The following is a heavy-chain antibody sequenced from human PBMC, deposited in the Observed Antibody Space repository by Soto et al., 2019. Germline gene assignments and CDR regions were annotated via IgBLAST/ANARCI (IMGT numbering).Heavy chain of an antibody. CDR3: AATSPDHNDRSGFWGYFDY. V-gene: IGHV1-58*01. Sequence: SVKVSCKASGFTFTSSSVQWRGQSRGQRLEWIGWIAVGSGDTMYAQKFQERVTIIWDLSTSTSYMDLSSLRSDDTAVYYCAATSPDHNDRSGFWGYFDYWG. J-gene: IGHJ4*01. CDR1: GFTFTSSS. CDR2: IAVGSGDT. D-gene: IGHD3-22*01.